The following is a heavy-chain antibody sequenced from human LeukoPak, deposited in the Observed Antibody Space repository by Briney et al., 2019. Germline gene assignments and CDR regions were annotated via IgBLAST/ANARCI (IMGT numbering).Heavy chain of an antibody. D-gene: IGHD6-19*01. CDR3: ASASAAGHNWFDP. J-gene: IGHJ5*02. CDR1: GGSISSYY. Sequence: SETLSLTCTVSGGSISSYYWSWIRQPPGKGLEWIGYIYYSGSPNYNPSLKSRVTISVDTSKNQFSLKLSSVTAADTAVYYCASASAAGHNWFDPWGQGTLVTVSS. CDR2: IYYSGSP. V-gene: IGHV4-59*01.